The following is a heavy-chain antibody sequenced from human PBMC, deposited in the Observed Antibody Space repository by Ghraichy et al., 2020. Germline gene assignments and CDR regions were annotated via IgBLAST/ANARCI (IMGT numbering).Heavy chain of an antibody. CDR2: VNYSGRA. J-gene: IGHJ4*02. CDR3: ARGLTGSFTKYYDD. D-gene: IGHD7-27*01. CDR1: GGALRGYY. V-gene: IGHV4-34*01. Sequence: SQTLSLTCAVHGGALRGYYWSWIRQPPGKGLEWIAEVNYSGRANDNPFLRSRVTISADTSENQFSLRLSSVTAADTAVYYCARGLTGSFTKYYDDWGQGTLVSVSS.